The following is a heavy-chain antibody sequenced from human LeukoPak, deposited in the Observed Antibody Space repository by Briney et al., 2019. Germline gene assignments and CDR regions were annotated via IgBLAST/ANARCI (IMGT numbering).Heavy chain of an antibody. D-gene: IGHD5-24*01. Sequence: SGPTLVNPTQTLTLTCTFSGFSLSTRGVGVGWIRQPPGKALEWLAVIYWDDDKNFSPSLRSRLTITKDTSKNQVVLRMTNMDPVDTGTYYCAHLRDGYTLRTLIPFDIWGQGTMVIVFS. CDR3: AHLRDGYTLRTLIPFDI. J-gene: IGHJ3*02. CDR1: GFSLSTRGVG. CDR2: IYWDDDK. V-gene: IGHV2-5*02.